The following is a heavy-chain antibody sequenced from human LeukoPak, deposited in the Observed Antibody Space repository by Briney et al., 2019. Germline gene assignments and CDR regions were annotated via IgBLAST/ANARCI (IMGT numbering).Heavy chain of an antibody. CDR2: IYTSGST. J-gene: IGHJ5*02. V-gene: IGHV4-39*07. Sequence: SETLSLTCTVSGGSISSSSYYWGWIRQPPGKGLEWIGSIYTSGSTNYNPSLKSRVTISVDTSKNQFSLKLSSVTAADTAVYYCARSHGSGWSPWGQGTLVTVSS. D-gene: IGHD6-19*01. CDR1: GGSISSSSYY. CDR3: ARSHGSGWSP.